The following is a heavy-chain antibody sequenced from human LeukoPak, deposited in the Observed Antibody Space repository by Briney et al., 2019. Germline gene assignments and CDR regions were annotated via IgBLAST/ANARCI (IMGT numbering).Heavy chain of an antibody. CDR2: TSAHNDDT. Sequence: GASVKVSCKASGYTFTSYGISWVRQAPGQGLEWMGWTSAHNDDTNYAETLQGRLTMTTDISTSTAYMELTSLRSDDTAVYYCARDWDSRNDYSDPWGQGTLVIVSS. J-gene: IGHJ5*02. D-gene: IGHD1-1*01. CDR3: ARDWDSRNDYSDP. CDR1: GYTFTSYG. V-gene: IGHV1-18*01.